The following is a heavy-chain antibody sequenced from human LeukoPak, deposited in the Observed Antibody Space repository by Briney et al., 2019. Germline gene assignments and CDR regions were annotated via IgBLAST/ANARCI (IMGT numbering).Heavy chain of an antibody. CDR2: ISSTGRTT. D-gene: IGHD2-15*01. CDR3: AKNGDRGAYCAGGTCYPYFYYYMYV. J-gene: IGHJ6*03. V-gene: IGHV3-23*01. CDR1: GITFSSYG. Sequence: PGGSLRLSCAASGITFSSYGMSWGRQAPGKGLEWGSSISSTGRTTYYADSVKARFTISRDNSKNTLYLEMNSLRAEDTDIYYCAKNGDRGAYCAGGTCYPYFYYYMYVWGKGTTVTI.